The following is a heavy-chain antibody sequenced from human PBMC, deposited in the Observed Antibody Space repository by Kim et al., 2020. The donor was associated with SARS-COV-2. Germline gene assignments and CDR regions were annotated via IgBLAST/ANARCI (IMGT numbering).Heavy chain of an antibody. D-gene: IGHD2-21*01. Sequence: GGSLRHSCVASGFTFDIYAMSWVRQAPGKGLEWVSVISGGGVNKFYADSVRGRFTISRDNSKNTLFLQMNSLRDEDTALYYCAKVVIMDDYNYYYYYAMDVWGQGTTVTVSS. CDR3: AKVVIMDDYNYYYYYAMDV. V-gene: IGHV3-23*01. CDR2: ISGGGVNK. J-gene: IGHJ6*02. CDR1: GFTFDIYA.